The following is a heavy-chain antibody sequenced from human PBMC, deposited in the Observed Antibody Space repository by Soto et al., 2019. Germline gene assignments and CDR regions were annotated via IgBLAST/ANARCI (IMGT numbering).Heavy chain of an antibody. D-gene: IGHD5-12*01. Sequence: ASVKVSCKASGYNFSSHGISWVRQAPGKGLEWMGCIGADDGETNYAQKLQGRVTMTEDTSTDTAYMELSSLRSEDTAVYYCATVYSGYRGGEAFDIWGQGTMVTVSS. CDR1: GYNFSSHG. J-gene: IGHJ3*02. CDR2: IGADDGET. V-gene: IGHV1-18*01. CDR3: ATVYSGYRGGEAFDI.